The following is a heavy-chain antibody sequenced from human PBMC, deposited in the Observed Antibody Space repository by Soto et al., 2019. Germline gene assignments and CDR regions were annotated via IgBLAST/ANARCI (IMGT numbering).Heavy chain of an antibody. D-gene: IGHD5-18*01. CDR3: ARRFDDTADYFFNWFDP. CDR1: GGSINSGGFY. CDR2: IYYSGTA. J-gene: IGHJ5*02. V-gene: IGHV4-31*03. Sequence: QVQLQESGPGLVRPSQTLSLTCSVSGGSINSGGFYWAWIRQHAGGGLEWFGHIYYSGTAYYNPSLQSRASISIDTSKNQFSLNLRSVTAADTAVYYCARRFDDTADYFFNWFDPWGQGIRVTVSS.